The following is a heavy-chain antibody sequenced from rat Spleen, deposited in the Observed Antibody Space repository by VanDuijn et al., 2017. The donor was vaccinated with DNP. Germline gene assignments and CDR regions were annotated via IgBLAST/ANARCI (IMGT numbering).Heavy chain of an antibody. Sequence: EVQLQESGPGLGKPSQSLSLTCSVTGYSITSGFRWPCIRKFRGNKLEWTVYINSEGSTDYNPSLKSRVSITRDTSKTQFFLQINSVTTEDTATYYCAIQLGVFDYWGQGVMVSVSS. CDR1: GYSITSGFR. D-gene: IGHD5-1*01. CDR3: AIQLGVFDY. V-gene: IGHV3-3*01. CDR2: INSEGST. J-gene: IGHJ2*01.